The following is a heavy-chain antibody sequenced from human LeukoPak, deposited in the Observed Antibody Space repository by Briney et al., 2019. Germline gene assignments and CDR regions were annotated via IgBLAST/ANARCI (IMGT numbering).Heavy chain of an antibody. CDR2: ISSSSSYI. CDR1: GFTFSSYS. V-gene: IGHV3-21*01. Sequence: GGSLRLSCAASGFTFSSYSMNWVRQAPGKGLEWVSSISSSSSYIYYADSVKGRFTISRDNAKNSLYLQMNSLRAEDTAVYYCARDRGIDVVVPAVFDYWGQGTLVTVSS. CDR3: ARDRGIDVVVPAVFDY. D-gene: IGHD2-2*01. J-gene: IGHJ4*02.